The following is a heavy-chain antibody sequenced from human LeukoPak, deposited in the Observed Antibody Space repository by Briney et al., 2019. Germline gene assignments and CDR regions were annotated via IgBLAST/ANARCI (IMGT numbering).Heavy chain of an antibody. D-gene: IGHD6-19*01. CDR1: GSIFITYW. CDR2: IYPAEANT. J-gene: IGHJ3*02. CDR3: ARLHSSGWYKDDAFDI. V-gene: IGHV5-51*01. Sequence: GASLQISCKGSGSIFITYWIGWVRQLPGKGLELMGTIYPAEANTRYSPSFQGQVTISADKSISTAYLQWSSLKASDTATYYCARLHSSGWYKDDAFDIWGQGTMVTVSS.